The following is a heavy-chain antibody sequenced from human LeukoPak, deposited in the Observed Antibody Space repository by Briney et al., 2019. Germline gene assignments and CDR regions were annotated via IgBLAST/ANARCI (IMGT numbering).Heavy chain of an antibody. D-gene: IGHD3-22*01. CDR2: ISSGGSSV. J-gene: IGHJ4*02. V-gene: IGHV3-11*01. CDR3: ARGHYYDTSGYPPDY. CDR1: GFTFSDHY. Sequence: PGGSLRLSCAASGFTFSDHYMNWIRQAPGKGLEWVSYISSGGSSVYYADSVKGQFTISRDNAKNSLFLQMNSLRAEDTAVYYCARGHYYDTSGYPPDYWGQGTLVTVSS.